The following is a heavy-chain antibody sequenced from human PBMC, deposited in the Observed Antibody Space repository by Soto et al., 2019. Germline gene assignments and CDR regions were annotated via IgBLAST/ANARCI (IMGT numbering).Heavy chain of an antibody. V-gene: IGHV3-9*01. CDR2: ISWNSGSI. CDR1: GFTFDDYA. CDR3: AKGSSGWYYRCAFDI. J-gene: IGHJ3*02. Sequence: EVQLVESGGGLVQPGRSLRLSCAASGFTFDDYAMHWVRQAPGKGLEWVSGISWNSGSIGYADSVKGRFTISRDNAKNSLYLQMNSLRAEDTALYYCAKGSSGWYYRCAFDIWGQGTMVTVSS. D-gene: IGHD6-19*01.